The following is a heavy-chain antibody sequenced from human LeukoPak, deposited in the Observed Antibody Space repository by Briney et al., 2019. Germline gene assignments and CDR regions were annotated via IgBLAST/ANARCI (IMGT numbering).Heavy chain of an antibody. Sequence: PGGSLRLSCAASGFTFSSYAMSWVRQAPGKGLEWVSAISGSGGSTYYADSVKGRFTISRDNSKNTLYLQMNSLRAEDTAVYYCAKPQGDFWSGYYRRWGQGTLVTVSP. D-gene: IGHD3-3*01. CDR2: ISGSGGST. CDR3: AKPQGDFWSGYYRR. CDR1: GFTFSSYA. V-gene: IGHV3-23*01. J-gene: IGHJ4*02.